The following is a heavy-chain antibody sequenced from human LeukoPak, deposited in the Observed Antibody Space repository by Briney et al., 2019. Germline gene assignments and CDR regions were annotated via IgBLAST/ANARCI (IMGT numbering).Heavy chain of an antibody. Sequence: ASVKVSCKASGYTFTSYGISWVRQAPGQGLEWMGWISAYNGNTNYAQKLQGRVTVTTDTSTSTAYMELRSLRSDDTAVYYCARDFGDYVWGSYRLRELLDYWGQGTLVTVSS. CDR1: GYTFTSYG. CDR2: ISAYNGNT. V-gene: IGHV1-18*01. CDR3: ARDFGDYVWGSYRLRELLDY. J-gene: IGHJ4*02. D-gene: IGHD3-16*02.